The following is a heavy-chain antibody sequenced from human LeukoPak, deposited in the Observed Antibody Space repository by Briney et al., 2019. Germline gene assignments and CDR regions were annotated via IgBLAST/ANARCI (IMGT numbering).Heavy chain of an antibody. CDR3: AKGGPTGSNYFDF. V-gene: IGHV3-21*04. CDR2: ISSSSSYI. CDR1: GFTFSSYS. J-gene: IGHJ4*02. D-gene: IGHD1-26*01. Sequence: PGGSLRLSCAASGFTFSSYSMNWVRQAPGKGLEWVSSISSSSSYIYYADSVKGRFTVSRDNSKTTLYLQMNSLRADDTAVYYCAKGGPTGSNYFDFWGQGTLVTVSS.